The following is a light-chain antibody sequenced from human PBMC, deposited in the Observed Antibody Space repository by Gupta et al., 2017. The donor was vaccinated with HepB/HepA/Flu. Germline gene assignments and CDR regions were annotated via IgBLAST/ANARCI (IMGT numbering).Light chain of an antibody. CDR2: AAS. V-gene: IGKV1-39*01. Sequence: FVGYRVTISCRASQIINSYLNWYQQKAGKAPKLLIYAASNLQCGVPPRFSGSGSGTDFTLTISRLQPEDFATYYCKQNNMTPLTFGEGTKVEIK. J-gene: IGKJ4*01. CDR1: QIINSY. CDR3: KQNNMTPLT.